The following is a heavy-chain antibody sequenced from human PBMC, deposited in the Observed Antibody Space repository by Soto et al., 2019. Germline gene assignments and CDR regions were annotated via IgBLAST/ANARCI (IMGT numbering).Heavy chain of an antibody. CDR2: IGIGSSTT. D-gene: IGHD3-16*01. Sequence: VGSLRLSCAASGFTFRNYGMNWVRQAPGKGLEWVSYIGIGSSTTYYADSVKGRFTISRDNAKNSLYLQMNSLRAEDTAVYYCARDMKNYYYYYGMDVWGQGTTVTVS. J-gene: IGHJ6*02. V-gene: IGHV3-48*01. CDR1: GFTFRNYG. CDR3: ARDMKNYYYYYGMDV.